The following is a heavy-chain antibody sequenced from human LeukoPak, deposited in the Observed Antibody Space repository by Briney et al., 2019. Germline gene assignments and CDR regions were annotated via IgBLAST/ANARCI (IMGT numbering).Heavy chain of an antibody. CDR1: GFTFSSYA. V-gene: IGHV3-23*01. Sequence: GGSLRLSCAASGFTFSSYAMSWVRQAPGKGLEWVSAISGSGGSTYYADSVKGRFTISRDNSKNTLYLQMSSLRAEDTAVYYCAKGVAVAGTTTFDYWGQGTLVTVSS. D-gene: IGHD6-19*01. CDR3: AKGVAVAGTTTFDY. J-gene: IGHJ4*02. CDR2: ISGSGGST.